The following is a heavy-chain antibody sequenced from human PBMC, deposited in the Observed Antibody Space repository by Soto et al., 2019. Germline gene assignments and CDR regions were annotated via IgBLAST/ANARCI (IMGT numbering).Heavy chain of an antibody. V-gene: IGHV5-51*01. J-gene: IGHJ4*01. CDR2: IFPADSET. D-gene: IGHD3-16*01. CDR1: GYSFSTYW. CDR3: ARQGGGSY. Sequence: GESLKISCKASGYSFSTYWIAWVRQMPGKGLEWMGSIFPADSETRYSPSFQGQVTISADRSMSTAYLQWDNLKASDTAMYYCARQGGGSYWGHGTQFTVSS.